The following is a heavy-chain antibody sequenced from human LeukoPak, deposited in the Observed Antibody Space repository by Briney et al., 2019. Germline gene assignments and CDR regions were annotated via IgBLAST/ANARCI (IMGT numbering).Heavy chain of an antibody. D-gene: IGHD3-10*01. CDR3: ARHVRRLLWFGDHPGSWFDP. CDR2: INHSGST. J-gene: IGHJ5*02. V-gene: IGHV4-34*01. Sequence: KSSETLSLTCAVYGGSFSGYYWSWIRQPPGKGLERIGEINHSGSTNYNPSLKSRVTISVDTSKNQFSLKLSSVTAADTAVYYCARHVRRLLWFGDHPGSWFDPWGQGTLVTVSS. CDR1: GGSFSGYY.